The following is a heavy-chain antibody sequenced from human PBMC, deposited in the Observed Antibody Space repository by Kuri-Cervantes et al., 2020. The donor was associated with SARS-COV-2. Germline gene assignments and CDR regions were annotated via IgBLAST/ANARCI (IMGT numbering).Heavy chain of an antibody. V-gene: IGHV3-30-3*01. D-gene: IGHD6-13*01. CDR2: ISYDGSNK. Sequence: LSLTCAASGFTFISYAMHWVRQAPGKGLEWVAVISYDGSNKYYADSVKGRFTICRNNSKNTLYLQMNSLRAEDTAVYYCAKDAGIAAAGTRYYYDYYMDVWGKGTTVTVSS. CDR3: AKDAGIAAAGTRYYYDYYMDV. J-gene: IGHJ6*03. CDR1: GFTFISYA.